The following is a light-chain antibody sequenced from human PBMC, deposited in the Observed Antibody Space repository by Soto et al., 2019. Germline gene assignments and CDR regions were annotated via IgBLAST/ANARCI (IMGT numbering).Light chain of an antibody. J-gene: IGKJ1*01. CDR1: QSVSSRY. Sequence: EIVLTQSPGTLSLPPGERATLSCWASQSVSSRYLAWDQQKPGQAPRLLIYCASTRAAGIPDRFSGSGSGTDSTITISGLEPEDFAVYYCQQYGTSPRGTFGQGTKVEIK. CDR3: QQYGTSPRGT. V-gene: IGKV3-20*01. CDR2: CAS.